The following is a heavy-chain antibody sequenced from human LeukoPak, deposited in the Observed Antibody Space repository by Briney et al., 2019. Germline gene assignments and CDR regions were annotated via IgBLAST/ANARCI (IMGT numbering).Heavy chain of an antibody. Sequence: GGSPRLSCAASGFTLSDHYMDWVRQAPGKGLEWVGRTRNKANSYSTEYAASVKGRFTISRDESKNSLYLQMNSLKTEDTAVYYCGRSRAGAIDYWGQGTLATVSS. CDR1: GFTLSDHY. CDR3: GRSRAGAIDY. CDR2: TRNKANSYST. V-gene: IGHV3-72*01. D-gene: IGHD1-26*01. J-gene: IGHJ4*02.